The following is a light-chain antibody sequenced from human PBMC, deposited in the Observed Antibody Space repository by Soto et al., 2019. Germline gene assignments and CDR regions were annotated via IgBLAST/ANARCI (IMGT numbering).Light chain of an antibody. CDR2: DVS. J-gene: IGLJ3*02. Sequence: QSALTQPASVSGSPGQSITISCTGTSRDVGSYNLVSWYQQHPGKVPKLVIYDVSKRPSGVSNRFSGSKSGNTASLTISGLQAEDEADYYCCSYAGSFTVWVFGGGTQLTVL. CDR1: SRDVGSYNL. V-gene: IGLV2-23*02. CDR3: CSYAGSFTVWV.